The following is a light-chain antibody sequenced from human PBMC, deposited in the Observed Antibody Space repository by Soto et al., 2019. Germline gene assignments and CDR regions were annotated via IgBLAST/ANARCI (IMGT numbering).Light chain of an antibody. CDR3: CSYVGSSILM. CDR2: EVN. CDR1: SSDVGLYNL. Sequence: QSVLTQPASVSGSPGQSITISCTGTSSDVGLYNLVSWYQQLPGKAPKLIIYEVNERPSGISDRFSGSKSGNTASLTISGLQDKDEADYYCCSYVGSSILMFGGGTKVTVL. J-gene: IGLJ3*02. V-gene: IGLV2-23*02.